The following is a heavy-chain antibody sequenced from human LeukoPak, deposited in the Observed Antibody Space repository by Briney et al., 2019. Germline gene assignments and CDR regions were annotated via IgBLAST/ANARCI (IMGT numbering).Heavy chain of an antibody. CDR1: GGSISRYN. J-gene: IGHJ4*02. CDR2: IYTSGST. Sequence: MPSETLSLTCTASGGSISRYNWGWLRQPAGKGLEWVGRIYTSGSTNYNPSLKSRVSMSVDTSKNQFSLKLSSVTAADTAVYYCAKFFTTDYYFDYWGQGTLVTVSS. D-gene: IGHD3-22*01. CDR3: AKFFTTDYYFDY. V-gene: IGHV4-4*07.